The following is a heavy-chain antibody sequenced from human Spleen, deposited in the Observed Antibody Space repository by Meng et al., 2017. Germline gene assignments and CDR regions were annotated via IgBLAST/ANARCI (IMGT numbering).Heavy chain of an antibody. D-gene: IGHD3-10*01. CDR2: INWNGGST. Sequence: GSLKISCAASGFTFDDYGMSWVRQAPGKGLEWVSGINWNGGSTGYADSAKSRFTISRDNAKNSLYLQMNSLRLEDTAVYYCARGGGSGSYYIGLGYFDYWGQGTLVTVSS. J-gene: IGHJ4*02. V-gene: IGHV3-20*04. CDR3: ARGGGSGSYYIGLGYFDY. CDR1: GFTFDDYG.